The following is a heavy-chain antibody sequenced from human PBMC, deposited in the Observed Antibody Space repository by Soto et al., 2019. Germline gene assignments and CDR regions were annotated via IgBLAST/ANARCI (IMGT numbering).Heavy chain of an antibody. V-gene: IGHV1-18*01. D-gene: IGHD3-3*01. Sequence: ASVKVSCKASGYTFASYAISWMRQAPGQGLEWMGWISAYNGNTNFAQKFQGRVTMTTDTSTSTAYMELRSLRSEDTAVYYCARTSGYYFYDYWGQGTLVTVSS. CDR2: ISAYNGNT. J-gene: IGHJ4*02. CDR3: ARTSGYYFYDY. CDR1: GYTFASYA.